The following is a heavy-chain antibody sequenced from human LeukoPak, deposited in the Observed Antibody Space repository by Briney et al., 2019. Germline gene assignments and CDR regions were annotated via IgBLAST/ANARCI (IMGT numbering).Heavy chain of an antibody. CDR3: ARRWLQSRRLDY. D-gene: IGHD5-24*01. J-gene: IGHJ4*02. CDR2: ISAYNGNT. V-gene: IGHV1-18*01. CDR1: GYTFPSYG. Sequence: ASVKVSCHASGYTFPSYGISWVRQAPGQGLEWMGWISAYNGNTNYAQKLQGRVTMTTDTSTSTAYMELRSLRSDDTAVYYCARRWLQSRRLDYWGQGTLVTVSS.